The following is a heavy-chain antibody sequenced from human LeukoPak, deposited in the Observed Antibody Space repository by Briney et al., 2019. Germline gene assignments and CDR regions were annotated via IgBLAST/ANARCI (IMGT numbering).Heavy chain of an antibody. V-gene: IGHV3-23*01. J-gene: IGHJ4*02. CDR3: ARDSSNWYRRGNYFDY. CDR2: ISVSGGST. D-gene: IGHD6-13*01. Sequence: GGSLRLSCAASGFTFSTYAMSWVRQAPGKGPEWVSAISVSGGSTYYPDSLKGRFTISRDSPRNMLFLQMTSLRAEDTAVYYCARDSSNWYRRGNYFDYWGQGILVTVSS. CDR1: GFTFSTYA.